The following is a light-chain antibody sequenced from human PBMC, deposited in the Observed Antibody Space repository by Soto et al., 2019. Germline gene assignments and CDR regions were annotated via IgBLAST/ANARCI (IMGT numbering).Light chain of an antibody. CDR1: QSVASRA. CDR2: SAS. V-gene: IGKV3-20*01. CDR3: QQYGSSPPMYT. Sequence: IVLTQSPGTLSLSPGERATLSCRASQSVASRALAWYQQKPGQAPSLLMYSASKRATGIPDRFSGSGSGTDFTLTISRLEPEDFAVYYCQQYGSSPPMYTFGQGTKLEIK. J-gene: IGKJ2*01.